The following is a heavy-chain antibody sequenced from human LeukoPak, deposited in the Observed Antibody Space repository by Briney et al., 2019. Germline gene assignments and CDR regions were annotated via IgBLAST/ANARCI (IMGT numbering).Heavy chain of an antibody. V-gene: IGHV3-15*01. J-gene: IGHJ5*02. Sequence: GGSLRLSCAASGFTFSNGWMSWVRQAPGKGVEWGGRIKSKTDGGTTDYAAPVKGKFTISRDDSKTTLYLQMNSLKTEDTAVYYCTTEQNRDAPAAIPNWFDPWGQGTLVTVSS. CDR3: TTEQNRDAPAAIPNWFDP. CDR2: IKSKTDGGTT. D-gene: IGHD2-2*01. CDR1: GFTFSNGW.